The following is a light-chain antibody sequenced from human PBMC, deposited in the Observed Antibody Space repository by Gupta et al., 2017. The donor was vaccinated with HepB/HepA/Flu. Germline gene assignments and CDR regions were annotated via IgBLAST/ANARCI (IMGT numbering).Light chain of an antibody. V-gene: IGKV4-1*01. CDR2: WAS. CDR1: QTPQYSLNNKNY. Sequence: DIVMTQSPASLAVSLGERDTINCNANQTPQYSLNNKNYLTWYQQKPGQPPQLLIYWASNRQSGVPDRFSGSGSGTDVTLTINSLQAEDVAIYYCQQYYSSPPTFGQGTKLEIK. CDR3: QQYYSSPPT. J-gene: IGKJ2*01.